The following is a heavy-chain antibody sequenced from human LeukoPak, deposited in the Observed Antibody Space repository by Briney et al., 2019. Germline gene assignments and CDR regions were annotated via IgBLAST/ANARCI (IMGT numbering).Heavy chain of an antibody. J-gene: IGHJ4*02. D-gene: IGHD3-9*01. V-gene: IGHV4-59*12. CDR3: AKDPIDWGTIYFDY. CDR2: IYYSGST. Sequence: PSETLSLTCTVSGGSIRNYYWSWIRQPPGKGLEWIGYIYYSGSTNYNPSLKSRVTISVDTSKNQFSLKLSSVTAADTAVYYCAKDPIDWGTIYFDYWGQGTLVTVSS. CDR1: GGSIRNYY.